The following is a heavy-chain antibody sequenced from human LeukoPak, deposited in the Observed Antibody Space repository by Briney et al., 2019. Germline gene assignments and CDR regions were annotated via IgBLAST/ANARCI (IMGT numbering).Heavy chain of an antibody. CDR3: AGRPTGYSSGYIH. J-gene: IGHJ4*02. CDR1: GITFSNYA. D-gene: IGHD5-18*01. V-gene: IGHV3-23*01. CDR2: ISGSAHKI. Sequence: GGSLRLSCVASGITFSNYAVSWVRQAPEKGLDWVSVISGSAHKIRYADFVKGRFTISRDNSENIVYLQMNNLRVEDTAVYYCAGRPTGYSSGYIHWGQGTLVTVSP.